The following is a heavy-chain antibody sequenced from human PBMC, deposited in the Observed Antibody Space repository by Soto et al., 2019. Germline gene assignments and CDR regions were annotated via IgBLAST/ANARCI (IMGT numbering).Heavy chain of an antibody. J-gene: IGHJ5*02. V-gene: IGHV1-3*05. CDR3: ARALAAAGIYWFDP. Sequence: QVQLVQSGAEEKKPGASVKVSCKASGYTFTSYAMHWVRQAPGQRLEWMGWINAGNGNTKYSQKFQGRVIITRDTSASTAYMELSSLRSEDTAVYYCARALAAAGIYWFDPWGQGTLVTVSS. D-gene: IGHD6-13*01. CDR1: GYTFTSYA. CDR2: INAGNGNT.